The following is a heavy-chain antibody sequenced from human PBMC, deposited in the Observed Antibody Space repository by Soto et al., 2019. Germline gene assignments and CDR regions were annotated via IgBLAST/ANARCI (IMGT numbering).Heavy chain of an antibody. D-gene: IGHD2-2*01. CDR1: GGSISSGGYS. CDR2: IYHSGST. CDR3: AREYQFKWFDP. J-gene: IGHJ5*02. V-gene: IGHV4-30-2*01. Sequence: LSCAVSGGSISSGGYSWSWIRQPPGKGLEWIGYIYHSGSTYYNPSLKSRVTISVDRSKNQFSLKLSSVAAADTAVYYCAREYQFKWFDPWGQGTLVTVSS.